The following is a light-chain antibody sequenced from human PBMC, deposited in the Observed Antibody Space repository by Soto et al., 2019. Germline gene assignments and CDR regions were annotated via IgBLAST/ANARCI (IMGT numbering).Light chain of an antibody. CDR2: GAS. Sequence: EIVLTQSPGTLSLSPGERATLSCRASQSVSSSYLAWYQQKPGQPPRLLIYGASSRATGIPARFSGSGSGTEFTLTISGLQSEDFGVYYCQQYKDWRTFGQGTKVDI. CDR1: QSVSSSY. J-gene: IGKJ1*01. CDR3: QQYKDWRT. V-gene: IGKV3-20*01.